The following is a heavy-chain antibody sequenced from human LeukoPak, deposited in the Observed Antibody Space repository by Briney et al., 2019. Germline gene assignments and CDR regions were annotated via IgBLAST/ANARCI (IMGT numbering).Heavy chain of an antibody. CDR3: ARGAKWAYYFDY. J-gene: IGHJ4*02. CDR1: AFTFSTYW. Sequence: GGSLRLSCAASAFTFSTYWMHWVRQVPGKGLEWVSRINGDESSTNYADSVKGRFTISRDNAKDTLYLHLNSLTAEDTAVYYCARGAKWAYYFDYWGQGTLVTVSS. D-gene: IGHD1-26*01. CDR2: INGDESST. V-gene: IGHV3-74*01.